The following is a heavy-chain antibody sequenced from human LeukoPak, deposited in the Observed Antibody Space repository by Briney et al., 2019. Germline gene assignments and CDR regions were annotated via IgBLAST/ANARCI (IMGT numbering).Heavy chain of an antibody. CDR2: ISWNSGSI. CDR1: GFTFDDYA. CDR3: VREGFYFFDF. V-gene: IGHV3-9*01. J-gene: IGHJ4*01. Sequence: GGSLRLSCAASGFTFDDYAMHWVRQAPGKGLEWVSGISWNSGSIGYADSVKGRFTISRDNAKNSLYLQMNSLRAEDTALYYCVREGFYFFDFWGQGTLVTVSS.